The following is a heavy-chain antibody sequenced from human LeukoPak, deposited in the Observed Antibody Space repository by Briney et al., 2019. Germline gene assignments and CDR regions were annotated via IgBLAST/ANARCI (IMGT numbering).Heavy chain of an antibody. CDR3: AKDLGRYSSSVY. CDR2: IYSGGST. Sequence: GESLRLSCAASGFTFSSYMMTWVRQAPGKGLEWVSVIYSGGSTYYADSVKGRFTISRDNSKNTLYLQMNSLRAEDTAVYYCAKDLGRYSSSVYWGQGTLVTVSS. V-gene: IGHV3-53*01. CDR1: GFTFSSYM. J-gene: IGHJ4*02. D-gene: IGHD6-6*01.